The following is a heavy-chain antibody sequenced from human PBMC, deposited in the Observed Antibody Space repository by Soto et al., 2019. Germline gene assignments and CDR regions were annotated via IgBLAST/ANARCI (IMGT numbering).Heavy chain of an antibody. CDR1: GGSIISSNW. D-gene: IGHD1-26*01. Sequence: QVQLQESGPGLVKPSGTLSLTCAVSGGSIISSNWWSWVRQIPEKGLEWIGEIYHSGSTKYNPSLTNRGSISVDKSKRQFPPGVYYVTAADPAIYFLASVSSVAHYFDQWGQGTLVAVSS. CDR2: IYHSGST. V-gene: IGHV4-4*02. CDR3: ASVSSVAHYFDQ. J-gene: IGHJ4*02.